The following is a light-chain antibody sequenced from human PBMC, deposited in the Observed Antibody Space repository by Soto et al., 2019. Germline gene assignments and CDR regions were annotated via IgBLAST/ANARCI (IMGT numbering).Light chain of an antibody. CDR2: GAS. V-gene: IGKV3-15*01. J-gene: IGKJ2*01. Sequence: EIVMTQSPATLSVSPGERATLSCRASQSVSSNLAWYQQKPGQAPRLLIYGASTRATGIPARFSGSGSGTEFTLTISSLQSEDFALYYCQQYNNWPIFGQGTKLEIK. CDR3: QQYNNWPI. CDR1: QSVSSN.